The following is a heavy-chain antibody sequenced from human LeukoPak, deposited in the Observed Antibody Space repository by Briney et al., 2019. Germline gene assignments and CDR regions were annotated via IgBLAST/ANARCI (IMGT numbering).Heavy chain of an antibody. CDR2: ISSSSSTI. Sequence: GGSLRLSCAASGFTFSSFEMNWVRQAPGKGLEWVSYISSSSSTIYYADSVKGRFTISRDNAKNSLYLQMNSLRDEDTAVYYCARGDYFDWLLFDYWGQGTLVTVSS. CDR3: ARGDYFDWLLFDY. CDR1: GFTFSSFE. J-gene: IGHJ4*02. V-gene: IGHV3-48*02. D-gene: IGHD3-9*01.